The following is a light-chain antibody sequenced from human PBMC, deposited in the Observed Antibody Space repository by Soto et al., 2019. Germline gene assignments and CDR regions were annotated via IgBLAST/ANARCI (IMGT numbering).Light chain of an antibody. V-gene: IGLV2-14*01. CDR1: SSDVGGYNY. CDR2: EVS. J-gene: IGLJ1*01. CDR3: SSYTSSSTYV. Sequence: QSALTQPASVSVSPGQSVTISCTGTSSDVGGYNYVSWYQQHPGKAPKLMIFEVSSRPPGVSNRFSGSKSGNTASLTISWLQAEDEADYYCSSYTSSSTYVFGTGTKVTVL.